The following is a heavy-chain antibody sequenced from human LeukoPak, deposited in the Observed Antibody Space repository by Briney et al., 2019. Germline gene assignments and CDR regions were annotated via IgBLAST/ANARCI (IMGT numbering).Heavy chain of an antibody. V-gene: IGHV3-15*01. CDR3: TTWTVTTGEDY. CDR1: GFTFSTYS. CDR2: IKSKSDGETT. Sequence: GGSLRLSCAASGFTFSTYSMNWVRQAPGKGLEWVGRIKSKSDGETTDSAAPVKGRFTISRDDSKNTLYLQMNSLKTEDTAVYYCTTWTVTTGEDYWGQGTLVTVSS. D-gene: IGHD4-17*01. J-gene: IGHJ4*02.